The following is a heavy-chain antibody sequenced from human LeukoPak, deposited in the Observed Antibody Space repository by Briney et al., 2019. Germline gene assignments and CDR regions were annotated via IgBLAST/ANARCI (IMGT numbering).Heavy chain of an antibody. V-gene: IGHV3-7*01. CDR3: AREHIVVVVADY. CDR1: GFPFSSYW. CDR2: IKQDRSEK. J-gene: IGHJ4*02. Sequence: GGSLRLSCAASGFPFSSYWMSWVRQAPGRGLEGVANIKQDRSEKYYVDSVKGRFTISRDNAKNSLYLQMNSLRAEDTAVYYCAREHIVVVVADYWGQGTLVTVSS. D-gene: IGHD2-15*01.